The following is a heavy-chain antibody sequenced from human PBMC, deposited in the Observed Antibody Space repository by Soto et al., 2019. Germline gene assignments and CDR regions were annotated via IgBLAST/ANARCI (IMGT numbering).Heavy chain of an antibody. Sequence: GGSLRLSCAASGFKFSNYAMSWVRQAPGKGLEWVAVISYDGSNKYYADSVKGRFTISRDNSKNTLSLQMNSLRAEDTAVYYCAKEFCSNGVCYGAFDIWGQGTMVTVSS. CDR2: ISYDGSNK. CDR3: AKEFCSNGVCYGAFDI. V-gene: IGHV3-30*18. CDR1: GFKFSNYA. J-gene: IGHJ3*02. D-gene: IGHD2-8*01.